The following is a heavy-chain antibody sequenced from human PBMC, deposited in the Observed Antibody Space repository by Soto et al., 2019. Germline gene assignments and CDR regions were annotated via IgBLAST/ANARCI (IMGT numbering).Heavy chain of an antibody. J-gene: IGHJ4*02. CDR3: AAGGGLPRYY. D-gene: IGHD5-12*01. CDR1: GGSISRGGYS. V-gene: IGHV4-30-2*01. CDR2: IYHSGST. Sequence: QLQLQESGSGLVKPSQTLSLTCAVSGGSISRGGYSWSWIRQPPGKGLEWIGYIYHSGSTDYNPSRKSRVTISVDRSKNQFSLKLSSVTAADTAVYYCAAGGGLPRYYWGQGTLVTVSS.